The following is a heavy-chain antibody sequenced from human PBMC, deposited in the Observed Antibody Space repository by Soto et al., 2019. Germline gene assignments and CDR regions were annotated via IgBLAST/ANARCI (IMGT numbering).Heavy chain of an antibody. J-gene: IGHJ2*01. D-gene: IGHD6-19*01. CDR1: GYTFSNYG. V-gene: IGHV1-3*01. CDR3: ARSGYSSGWYHWYFDL. CDR2: INAGNGNP. Sequence: QVQLVQSGAEVKKPGASVKVSCKASGYTFSNYGIHWVRQAPGQRLEWMGWINAGNGNPKYSQKFQDRVTITRDTSATPAYMELSSLRSDDTAVFYCARSGYSSGWYHWYFDLWGRGTRVTVSS.